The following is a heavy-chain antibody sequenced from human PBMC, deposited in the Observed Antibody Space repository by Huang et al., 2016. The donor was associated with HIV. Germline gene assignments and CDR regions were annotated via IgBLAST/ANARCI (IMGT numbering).Heavy chain of an antibody. V-gene: IGHV3-21*01. CDR3: ARDYSGSYFGLNYYYGMDV. D-gene: IGHD1-26*01. CDR1: GFTFSDYS. CDR2: SSGRRSPK. Sequence: EVQLVESGGGLVKPGGSLRLSCAASGFTFSDYSMNWVRQAPGKGLEGVSSSSGRRSPKYYADSGKGRFTISRDNAKKSLYLQMNSLRVEDTAVYYCARDYSGSYFGLNYYYGMDVWGQVTTVTVSS. J-gene: IGHJ6*02.